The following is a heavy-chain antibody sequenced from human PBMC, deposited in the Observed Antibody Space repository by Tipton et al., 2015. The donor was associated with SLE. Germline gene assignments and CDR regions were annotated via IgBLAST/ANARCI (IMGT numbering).Heavy chain of an antibody. V-gene: IGHV4-39*07. CDR1: GGSISSSSYF. CDR2: IYYSGST. Sequence: TLSLTCTVSGGSISSSSYFWGWIRQPPGKGLEWIGSIYYSGSTYYNPSLKSRVTISVDTSKNQFSLKLSSVTAADTAVYYCAREYSGSYPTFDYWGQGTLVTVSS. CDR3: AREYSGSYPTFDY. D-gene: IGHD1-26*01. J-gene: IGHJ4*02.